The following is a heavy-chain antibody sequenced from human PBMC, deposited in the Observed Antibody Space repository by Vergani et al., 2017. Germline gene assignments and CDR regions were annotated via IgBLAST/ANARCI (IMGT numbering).Heavy chain of an antibody. Sequence: QVQLQESGPGLVKPSETLSLTCAVSGYSISSGYYWGWIRQPPGKVLEWIGSIYHSGSTYYTPSLKSRVTISVDTSKNQFSLKLSPVTAADTAVYYCARLGGYCSSTSCYPIPRVDYWGQGTLVTVSS. J-gene: IGHJ4*02. V-gene: IGHV4-38-2*01. CDR3: ARLGGYCSSTSCYPIPRVDY. D-gene: IGHD2-2*03. CDR1: GYSISSGYY. CDR2: IYHSGST.